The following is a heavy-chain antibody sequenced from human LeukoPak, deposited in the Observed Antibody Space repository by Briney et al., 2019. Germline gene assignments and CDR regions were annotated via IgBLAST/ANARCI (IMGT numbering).Heavy chain of an antibody. CDR2: INHSGST. D-gene: IGHD3-10*01. CDR1: GGSFSGYY. J-gene: IGHJ4*02. V-gene: IGHV4-34*01. Sequence: SETLSLTCAVYGGSFSGYYWSWIRQPPGKGLEWIGEINHSGSTNYHPSLKSRVTISVDTSKNQFSLKLSSVTAADTAVYYCARQAKTYYYGSGSRGVYYFDYWGQGTLVTVSS. CDR3: ARQAKTYYYGSGSRGVYYFDY.